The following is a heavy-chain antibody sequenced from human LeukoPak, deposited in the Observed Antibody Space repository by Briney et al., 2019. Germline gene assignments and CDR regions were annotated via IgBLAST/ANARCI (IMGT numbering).Heavy chain of an antibody. Sequence: ASVKVSFKAAGSTFTSYAMNWVRQAPGQGLEWMGWINTNTGNPTYAQGFTGRFVFSLDTSVSTAYLQISSLKAEDTAVYYCARDYYYDSSGYYGENSVAFDIWGQGTMVTVSS. D-gene: IGHD3-22*01. CDR3: ARDYYYDSSGYYGENSVAFDI. CDR2: INTNTGNP. CDR1: GSTFTSYA. V-gene: IGHV7-4-1*02. J-gene: IGHJ3*02.